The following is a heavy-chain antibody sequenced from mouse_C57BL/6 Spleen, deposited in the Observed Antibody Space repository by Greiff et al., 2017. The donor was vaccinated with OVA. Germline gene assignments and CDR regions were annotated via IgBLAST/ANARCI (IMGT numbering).Heavy chain of an antibody. Sequence: QVQLQQPGAELVKPGASVKLSCKASGYTFTSYWMHWVKQRPGQGLEWIGMIHPNSGSTNYNEKFKSKATLTVDKSSSTAYMQLNSLTSEDSAVYYCARKPYSNYDYAMDYWGQGTSVTVSS. V-gene: IGHV1-64*01. CDR1: GYTFTSYW. J-gene: IGHJ4*01. D-gene: IGHD2-5*01. CDR3: ARKPYSNYDYAMDY. CDR2: IHPNSGST.